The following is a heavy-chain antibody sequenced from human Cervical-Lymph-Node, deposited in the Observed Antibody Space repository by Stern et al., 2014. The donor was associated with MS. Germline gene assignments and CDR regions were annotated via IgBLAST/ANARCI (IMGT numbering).Heavy chain of an antibody. CDR1: GYNFIDHA. CDR2: INGGSGTT. Sequence: QVHLVQSGAEVKKPGASMTISCKTSGYNFIDHAIHWVRQAPGTRPGWVGWINGGSGTTKYSQKFQGRVSFTRDKAASAAYMDLSSLSPDDTAVYYCARQPDYSYFLDFWGQGTLVTVSS. CDR3: ARQPDYSYFLDF. V-gene: IGHV1-3*01. D-gene: IGHD4-11*01. J-gene: IGHJ4*02.